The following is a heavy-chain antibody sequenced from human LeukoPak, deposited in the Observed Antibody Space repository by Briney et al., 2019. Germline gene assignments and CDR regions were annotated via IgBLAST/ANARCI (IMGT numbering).Heavy chain of an antibody. V-gene: IGHV1-8*01. CDR2: MNPNSGNT. Sequence: ASVKVTCKASGYTFTSYDINWVRQAAGQGLERMGWMNPNSGNTGYAQKFQGRVTMTRNTSISTAYMELSSLRSEDTAVYHCATHSTTVTTGHRSYYYYGMDVWGQGTTVTVSS. CDR1: GYTFTSYD. CDR3: ATHSTTVTTGHRSYYYYGMDV. J-gene: IGHJ6*02. D-gene: IGHD4-17*01.